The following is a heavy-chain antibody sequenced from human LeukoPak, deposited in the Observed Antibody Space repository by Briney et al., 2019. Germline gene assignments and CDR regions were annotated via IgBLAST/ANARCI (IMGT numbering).Heavy chain of an antibody. Sequence: ASVKVSCKASGYTFTSYDIKWVRQATGQGLEWMGWMNPNRGNTGYAQKFQGRVTMTRNTSISTAYMELSSLRSEDTAVYYCARVASENDAFDIWGQGTMVTVSS. V-gene: IGHV1-8*01. CDR3: ARVASENDAFDI. CDR1: GYTFTSYD. CDR2: MNPNRGNT. D-gene: IGHD5-12*01. J-gene: IGHJ3*02.